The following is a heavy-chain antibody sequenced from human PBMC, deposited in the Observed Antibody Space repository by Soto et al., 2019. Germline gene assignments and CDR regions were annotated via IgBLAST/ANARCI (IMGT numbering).Heavy chain of an antibody. V-gene: IGHV3-23*01. CDR3: AKEYYGSGSYRRGYNWFDS. CDR2: ISGSGRGT. Sequence: EVQLLESGGGLVQPGGSLRLSCAASGFTFSAYAMSWVRQAPGKGLEWVSAISGSGRGTYYADSVKGRFTISRDNSKNSRYLQMYSLRAEHTAVYYCAKEYYGSGSYRRGYNWFDSWGQGALVSLSS. J-gene: IGHJ5*01. D-gene: IGHD3-10*01. CDR1: GFTFSAYA.